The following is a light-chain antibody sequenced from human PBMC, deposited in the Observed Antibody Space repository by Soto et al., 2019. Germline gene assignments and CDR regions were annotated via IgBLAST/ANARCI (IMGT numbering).Light chain of an antibody. CDR1: QSLSTW. Sequence: DIQLTQSPSTLSASVGDRVTITCRASQSLSTWLAWYQQKPGKAPNLLIYDASSLQSGFPSRFSGSGSGTEFTLTISNLQRDDFATYYCQQYNSYSRYTFGQGTKLEIK. CDR2: DAS. V-gene: IGKV1-5*01. CDR3: QQYNSYSRYT. J-gene: IGKJ2*01.